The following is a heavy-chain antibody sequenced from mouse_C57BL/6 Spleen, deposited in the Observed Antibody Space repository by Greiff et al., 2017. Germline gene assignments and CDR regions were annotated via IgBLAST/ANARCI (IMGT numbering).Heavy chain of an antibody. CDR1: GFTFSDYG. Sequence: EVKLMESGGGLVKPGGSLKLSCAASGFTFSDYGLHWVRQAPEKGLEWVAYISSGSSTSYYADTVKGRFSISRDNAKNTLFLQMTSLRSEDTAMYYCARDYYGSSYDWYFDVWGTGTTVTVSS. V-gene: IGHV5-17*01. CDR3: ARDYYGSSYDWYFDV. CDR2: ISSGSSTS. D-gene: IGHD1-1*01. J-gene: IGHJ1*03.